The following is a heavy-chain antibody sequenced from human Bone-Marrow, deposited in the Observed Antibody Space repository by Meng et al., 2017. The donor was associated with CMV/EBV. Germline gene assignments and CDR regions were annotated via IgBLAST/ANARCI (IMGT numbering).Heavy chain of an antibody. CDR2: IRDDGSNT. J-gene: IGHJ4*02. D-gene: IGHD5-12*01. V-gene: IGHV3-30*02. CDR1: GFTLSSYG. CDR3: HVSGPTNFDY. Sequence: GESLKISCAMSGFTLSSYGMHWVRQAPGKGLQWVAFIRDDGSNTYYADSVKGRFTISRDNSKNTLFLEMNSLRDEDTAMYYCHVSGPTNFDYWGQGTLVTVSS.